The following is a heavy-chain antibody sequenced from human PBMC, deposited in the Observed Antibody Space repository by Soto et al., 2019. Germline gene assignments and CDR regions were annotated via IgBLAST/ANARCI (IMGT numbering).Heavy chain of an antibody. J-gene: IGHJ6*02. D-gene: IGHD6-19*01. CDR1: GFTFSSYR. CDR2: ISSSSNYI. Sequence: EVQLVESGGGLVKPGGSLRLSCAASGFTFSSYRMNWVRQTPGKGLEWVSSISSSSNYIYYADSVKGRFTISRDNAKNSLYLQMNSLRAEDTAVYYCASEQWAGGMDVWGQGTTVTVSS. CDR3: ASEQWAGGMDV. V-gene: IGHV3-21*01.